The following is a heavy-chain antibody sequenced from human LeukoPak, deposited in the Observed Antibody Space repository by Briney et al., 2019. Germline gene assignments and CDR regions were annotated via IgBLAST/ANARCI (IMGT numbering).Heavy chain of an antibody. CDR2: ISAYNGNT. CDR1: GYTFTSYG. J-gene: IGHJ4*02. CDR3: AREMVGGCFT. V-gene: IGHV1-18*01. D-gene: IGHD1-26*01. Sequence: GASVKLSCTASGYTFTSYGISWLRQAPAQGLEWKGWISAYNGNTNYAQKLQGRVTMTTDTSTSTAYMELRSLRSDDTALYNWAREMVGGCFTWGQGTLGTVSS.